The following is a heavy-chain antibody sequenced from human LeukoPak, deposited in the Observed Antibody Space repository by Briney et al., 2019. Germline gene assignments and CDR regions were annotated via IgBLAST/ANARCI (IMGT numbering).Heavy chain of an antibody. J-gene: IGHJ4*02. CDR1: GFTFSSYA. V-gene: IGHV3-23*02. CDR2: ISGSGGST. D-gene: IGHD3-16*02. CDR3: ARNRRYDC. Sequence: GGSLRLSCAASGFTFSSYAMSWVRQAPGKGLEWVSAISGSGGSTYYGDTVKGRFTISRDKAKNTLYLKMNSLRVDDTAVYYCARNRRYDCWGQGTLVTVSS.